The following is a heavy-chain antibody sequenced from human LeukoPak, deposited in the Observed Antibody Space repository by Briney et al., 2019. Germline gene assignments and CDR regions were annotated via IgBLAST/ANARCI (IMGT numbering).Heavy chain of an antibody. Sequence: GSLRLSCAASGFNFSSYAMSWVRQAPGKGLELVSAISGSGGSTYYADSVKGRFTISRDNSKNTLYLQMNSLRAEDTAVYYCAKAPNYYGSGSYHSYYYYGMDVWGKGTTVTVSS. CDR1: GFNFSSYA. CDR3: AKAPNYYGSGSYHSYYYYGMDV. D-gene: IGHD3-10*01. J-gene: IGHJ6*04. V-gene: IGHV3-23*01. CDR2: ISGSGGST.